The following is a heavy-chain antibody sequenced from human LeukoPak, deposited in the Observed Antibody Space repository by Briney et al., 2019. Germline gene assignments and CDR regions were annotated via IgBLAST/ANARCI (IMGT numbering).Heavy chain of an antibody. J-gene: IGHJ1*01. CDR2: INPSGGST. Sequence: ASVKVSCKASGYTFTSYYMHWVRQAPGQGLEWMGIINPSGGSTSYAQKFQGRVTMTRDTSTSTVYMELSSLRSEDTAVYYCARDLSSSGWPSPEYFQHWGQGTLVTVSS. D-gene: IGHD6-19*01. V-gene: IGHV1-46*01. CDR3: ARDLSSSGWPSPEYFQH. CDR1: GYTFTSYY.